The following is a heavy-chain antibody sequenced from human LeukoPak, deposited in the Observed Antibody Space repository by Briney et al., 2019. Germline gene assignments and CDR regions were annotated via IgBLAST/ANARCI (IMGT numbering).Heavy chain of an antibody. CDR1: GGSFSGYY. V-gene: IGHV4-34*01. D-gene: IGHD1-26*01. Sequence: PSETLSLTCAVYGGSFSGYYWSWIRQPPGKGLEWSGEINHSGSTNYNPSLKSRVTISVDTSKNQFSLKLSSVTAADTAVYYCAREGIEGATKSAFDIWGQGTMVTVSS. CDR2: INHSGST. J-gene: IGHJ3*02. CDR3: AREGIEGATKSAFDI.